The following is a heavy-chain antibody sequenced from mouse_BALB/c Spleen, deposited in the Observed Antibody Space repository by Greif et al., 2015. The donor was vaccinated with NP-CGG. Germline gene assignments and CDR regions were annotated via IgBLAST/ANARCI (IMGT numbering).Heavy chain of an antibody. V-gene: IGHV2-9*02. Sequence: VKLVESGPGLVAPSQSLSITCTVSGFSLPSYGVHWVRQPQGKGLEWLGVIWAGGSTNYNSALMSRLSISKDNSKSQVFLKMNSLQTDDTAMYYCARARVPYYGSSYPWYFDVWGAGTTVTVSS. CDR3: ARARVPYYGSSYPWYFDV. CDR1: GFSLPSYG. D-gene: IGHD1-1*01. J-gene: IGHJ1*01. CDR2: IWAGGST.